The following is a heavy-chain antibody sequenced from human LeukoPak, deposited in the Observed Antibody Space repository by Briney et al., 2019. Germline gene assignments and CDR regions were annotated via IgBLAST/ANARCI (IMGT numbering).Heavy chain of an antibody. CDR2: IYYSGST. Sequence: SQTLSLTCTVSVGSISSGGYYWSWIRQHPGKGLEWIGYIYYSGSTYYNPSLKSRVTISVDTSKNQFSLKLSSVTAADTAVYYCAREEAGDSSDAFDIWGQGTMVTVSS. CDR1: VGSISSGGYY. J-gene: IGHJ3*02. V-gene: IGHV4-31*03. D-gene: IGHD7-27*01. CDR3: AREEAGDSSDAFDI.